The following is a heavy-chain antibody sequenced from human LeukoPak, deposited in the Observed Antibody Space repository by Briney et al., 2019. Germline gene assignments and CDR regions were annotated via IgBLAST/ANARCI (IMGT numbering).Heavy chain of an antibody. CDR3: ARGVGYFTSGSHNYYLDV. CDR2: INHSGST. V-gene: IGHV4-34*01. CDR1: AGSFSGYY. D-gene: IGHD3-10*01. J-gene: IGHJ6*03. Sequence: SETLSLTCAVYAGSFSGYYWSWIRQPPGKGLEWIGEINHSGSTNYNPSLKSRVTISVDTSKNQFSLKLSSVTAADTAVYYCARGVGYFTSGSHNYYLDVWGKGTTVTVSS.